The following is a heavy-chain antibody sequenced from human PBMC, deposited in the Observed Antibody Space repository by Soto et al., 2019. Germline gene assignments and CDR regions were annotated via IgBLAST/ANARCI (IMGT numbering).Heavy chain of an antibody. CDR2: IGTSSSYI. CDR3: ARDSVRDYLYYYYGMDV. D-gene: IGHD4-17*01. J-gene: IGHJ6*02. V-gene: IGHV3-21*01. CDR1: GFTFSSYT. Sequence: GGSVRLSXAASGFTFSSYTMNWVRQAPGRGLEWVSSIGTSSSYIYYADSVKGRFTISRDNAKNSLFLQMNSLRADDTAVYYCARDSVRDYLYYYYGMDVWGQGTTVTVSS.